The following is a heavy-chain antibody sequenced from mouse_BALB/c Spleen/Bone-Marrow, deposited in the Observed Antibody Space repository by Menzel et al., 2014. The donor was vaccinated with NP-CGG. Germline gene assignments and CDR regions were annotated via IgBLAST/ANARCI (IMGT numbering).Heavy chain of an antibody. CDR2: IYPGSGST. V-gene: IGHV1S22*01. J-gene: IGHJ4*01. CDR1: GYTFTSYW. D-gene: IGHD1-2*01. Sequence: LQQSGSELVRPGASVKLSCKASGYTFTSYWMHWVKQRHRQGLEWIGNIYPGSGSTNYDEKFKSKGTLTVDTSSSTAYMHLSSLTSEDSAVYYCTRWDYGYMDFWGQGASATVSS. CDR3: TRWDYGYMDF.